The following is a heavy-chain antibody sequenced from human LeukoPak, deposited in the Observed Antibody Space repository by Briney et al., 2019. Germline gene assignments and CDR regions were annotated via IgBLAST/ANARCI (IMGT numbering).Heavy chain of an antibody. D-gene: IGHD3-22*01. J-gene: IGHJ4*02. CDR3: ARAAYDSSGYLTL. CDR1: GFTFSTYG. CDR2: ISGSGGST. V-gene: IGHV3-23*01. Sequence: EPGGSLRLSCAASGFTFSTYGMTWVRQAPGKGLEWVSSISGSGGSTYYADSVKGRVTVSRDNSKSTLFLQMNSLRAEDTAVYYCARAAYDSSGYLTLWGQGTLVTVSS.